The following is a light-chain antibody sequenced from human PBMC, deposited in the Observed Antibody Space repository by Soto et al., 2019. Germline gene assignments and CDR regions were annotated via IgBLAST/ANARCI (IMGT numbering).Light chain of an antibody. CDR1: QSVGSY. V-gene: IGKV3-11*01. CDR3: QQRTNWPIFT. CDR2: GAS. Sequence: EIVLTQSPAPLSLSPGERATLSCRASQSVGSYLAWYQQKPGQAPRLLIYGASNRATGIPARFSGSGSGTDFTLTISSLEPEDFAVYYCQQRTNWPIFTFGPGAKVDIK. J-gene: IGKJ3*01.